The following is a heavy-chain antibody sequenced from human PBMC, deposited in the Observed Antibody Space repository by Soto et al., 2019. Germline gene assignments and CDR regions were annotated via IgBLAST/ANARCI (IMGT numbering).Heavy chain of an antibody. J-gene: IGHJ4*02. CDR1: GGTFSSYA. V-gene: IGHV1-69*13. CDR2: IIPIFGTA. Sequence: ASVKVSCKASGGTFSSYAISWVRQAPGQGLEWRGGIIPIFGTANYAQKFQGRVTITADESTSTAYMELSSLRSEDTAVYYCARKKEYSSSVFDYWGQGTLVTVSS. CDR3: ARKKEYSSSVFDY. D-gene: IGHD6-6*01.